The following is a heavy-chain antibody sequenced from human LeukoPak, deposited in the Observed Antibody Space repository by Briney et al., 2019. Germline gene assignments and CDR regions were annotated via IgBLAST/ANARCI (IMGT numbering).Heavy chain of an antibody. Sequence: GGSLRLSCAASGFTFSNYGMSWVRQAPGKGLEWVSGITGSGGNTYYADSVKGRFTISRDNAKNSLYLQMNSLRAEDTAVYYCAREYGGNSGAFDYWGQGTLVTVSS. CDR3: AREYGGNSGAFDY. J-gene: IGHJ4*02. CDR1: GFTFSNYG. V-gene: IGHV3-23*01. D-gene: IGHD4-23*01. CDR2: ITGSGGNT.